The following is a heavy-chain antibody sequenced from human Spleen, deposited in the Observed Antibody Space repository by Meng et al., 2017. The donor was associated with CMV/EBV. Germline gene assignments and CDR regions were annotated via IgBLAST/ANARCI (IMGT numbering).Heavy chain of an antibody. CDR2: ISSSSSYI. Sequence: GESLKISCAASGFIVSTNYMTWVRQAPGKGLEWVSSISSSSSYIYYADSVKGRFTISRDNAKNSLYLQMNSLRAEDTAVYYCAREYHGKIAALPYWGQGTLVTVSS. CDR3: AREYHGKIAALPY. J-gene: IGHJ4*02. D-gene: IGHD6-6*01. CDR1: GFIVSTNY. V-gene: IGHV3-21*01.